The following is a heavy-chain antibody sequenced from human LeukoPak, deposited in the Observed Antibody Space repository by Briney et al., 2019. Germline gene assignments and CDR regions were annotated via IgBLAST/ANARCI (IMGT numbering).Heavy chain of an antibody. D-gene: IGHD5-12*01. J-gene: IGHJ4*02. CDR2: IYSGGNT. Sequence: GGSLRLSCAASDFTVSSNFMSWVRQAPGKGLEWVSVIYSGGNTYYADSVKGRFTISRDDSMNTLYHQMNSLRVEDTAVYFCARGVGAAYDYSPIDYWGRGTLVTVSS. V-gene: IGHV3-53*01. CDR3: ARGVGAAYDYSPIDY. CDR1: DFTVSSNF.